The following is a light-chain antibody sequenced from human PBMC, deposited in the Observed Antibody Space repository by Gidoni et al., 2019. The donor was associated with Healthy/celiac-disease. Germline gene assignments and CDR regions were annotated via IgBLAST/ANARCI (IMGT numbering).Light chain of an antibody. CDR1: SGSIASNY. Sequence: FMPTQPHSVSESPGKTVTMACTRSSGSIASNYVQWYQQRPGSAPTTVIYEDNQRPSGVPDRFSGSIDSSSNSASLTISGLKTEDEADYYCQSYDSSNVWVFGGGTKLTVL. J-gene: IGLJ3*02. CDR2: EDN. CDR3: QSYDSSNVWV. V-gene: IGLV6-57*04.